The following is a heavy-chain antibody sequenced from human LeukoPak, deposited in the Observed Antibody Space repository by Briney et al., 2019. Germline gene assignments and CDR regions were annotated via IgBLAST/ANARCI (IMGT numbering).Heavy chain of an antibody. CDR2: ISSSSSTI. Sequence: GGSLRLSCAVSGFTFSTYSMNWVRQAPGKGLEWVSYISSSSSTIYYADSVKGRFTISRDNAKNSLYLQMNSLRDEDTAVYYCARDRRGYGDYGYYFDYWGQGTLVTVSS. CDR3: ARDRRGYGDYGYYFDY. V-gene: IGHV3-48*02. J-gene: IGHJ4*02. D-gene: IGHD4-17*01. CDR1: GFTFSTYS.